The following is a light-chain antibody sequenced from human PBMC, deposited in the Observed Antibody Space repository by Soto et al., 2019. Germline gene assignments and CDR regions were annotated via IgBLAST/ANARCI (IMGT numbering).Light chain of an antibody. V-gene: IGKV3-11*01. J-gene: IGKJ1*01. CDR3: QQRSNWPFWT. CDR2: DAS. Sequence: EIVLTQSPATLSLSPGERATLSCRASQSVSSYLAWYQQKPGQAPRLLIYDASNRATGIPARFSGSGSGTDFTLTISSLEPEDFAVYYCQQRSNWPFWTFGQGTKVVIK. CDR1: QSVSSY.